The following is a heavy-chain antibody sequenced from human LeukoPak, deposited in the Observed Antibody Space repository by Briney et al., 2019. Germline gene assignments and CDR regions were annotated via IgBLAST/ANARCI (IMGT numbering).Heavy chain of an antibody. CDR1: GYTFTSYG. CDR3: ARGGGSGWYPDY. Sequence: ASVPVTFQASGYTFTSYGIRSVRPAPCQGLAGMGCISAYKGNTNYAQKLQCRVTMTTDTTTSTAYMELRSLRSDDTAVYYCARGGGSGWYPDYWGQGTLVTVSS. V-gene: IGHV1-18*04. CDR2: ISAYKGNT. D-gene: IGHD6-19*01. J-gene: IGHJ4*02.